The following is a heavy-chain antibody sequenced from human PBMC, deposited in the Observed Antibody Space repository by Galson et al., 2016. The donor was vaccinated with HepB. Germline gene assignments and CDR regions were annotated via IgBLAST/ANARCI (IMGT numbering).Heavy chain of an antibody. CDR2: ISPDGSGK. CDR3: ARGAFL. Sequence: SLRLSCAGSGSTISGSWMYWVRQAPGKGLEWVANISPDGSGKNYVDSVKGRFTISRDDAKNSLYLQMDSLRAEDTAVYYCARGAFLGGQGTLVTVSS. J-gene: IGHJ4*02. CDR1: GSTISGSW. V-gene: IGHV3-7*01. D-gene: IGHD2/OR15-2a*01.